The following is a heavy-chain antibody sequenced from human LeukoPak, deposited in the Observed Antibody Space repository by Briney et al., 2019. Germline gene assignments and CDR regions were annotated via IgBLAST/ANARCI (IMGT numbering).Heavy chain of an antibody. J-gene: IGHJ6*02. CDR1: GYTFTSYD. CDR3: ARPGYCSGGSCYSYYYYYGMDV. CDR2: MNPNSGNT. D-gene: IGHD2-15*01. V-gene: IGHV1-8*01. Sequence: ASVTVSYKASGYTFTSYDINWVRQATGQGLEWMGWMNPNSGNTGYAQKFQGRVTMTRNTSISTAYMELSSLRSEDTAVSYCARPGYCSGGSCYSYYYYYGMDVWGQGTTVTVSS.